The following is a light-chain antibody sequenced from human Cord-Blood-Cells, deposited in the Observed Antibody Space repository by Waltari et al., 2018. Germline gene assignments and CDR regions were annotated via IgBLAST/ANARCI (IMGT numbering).Light chain of an antibody. CDR2: WAA. V-gene: IGKV4-1*01. CDR3: QQYYSTPYT. Sequence: DIVMTQSPDSLPVSLGERATINCKSSQSVLYSTNNKNYLSWYQQKPGQPPKLLIFWAATRESGVPDRFSCSGSGTDFTLTISSRQAEDVAVYYCQQYYSTPYTFGQGTKLEIK. J-gene: IGKJ2*01. CDR1: QSVLYSTNNKNY.